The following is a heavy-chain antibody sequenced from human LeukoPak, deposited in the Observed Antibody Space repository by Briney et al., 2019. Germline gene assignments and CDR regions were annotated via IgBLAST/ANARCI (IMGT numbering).Heavy chain of an antibody. CDR2: ISGNGHQT. CDR3: AKDANYYDSSGYLIPFDY. V-gene: IGHV3-23*01. Sequence: GSRRLSCSASGFTFSRFSMTWVRQLPGRGLEWVSSISGNGHQTYYADSVKGRFSVSRDNSKNILYLQMDSLRADDSALYYCAKDANYYDSSGYLIPFDYWGQGTLVTVSS. J-gene: IGHJ4*02. D-gene: IGHD3-22*01. CDR1: GFTFSRFS.